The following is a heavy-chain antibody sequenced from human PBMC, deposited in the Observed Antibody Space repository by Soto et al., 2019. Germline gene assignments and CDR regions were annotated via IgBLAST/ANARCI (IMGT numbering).Heavy chain of an antibody. J-gene: IGHJ4*02. CDR3: AKDLDVVVVAATSFDY. D-gene: IGHD2-15*01. Sequence: GGSLRLSCAASGFTFSSYSMNWVRQAPGKGLEWVAVISYDGSNKYYADSVKGRFTISRDNSKNTLYLQMNSLRAEDTAVYYCAKDLDVVVVAATSFDYWGQGTLVTVSS. V-gene: IGHV3-30*18. CDR2: ISYDGSNK. CDR1: GFTFSSYS.